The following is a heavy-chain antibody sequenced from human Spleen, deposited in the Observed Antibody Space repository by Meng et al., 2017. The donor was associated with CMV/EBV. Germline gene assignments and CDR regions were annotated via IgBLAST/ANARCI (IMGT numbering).Heavy chain of an antibody. D-gene: IGHD3-3*01. J-gene: IGHJ6*02. CDR3: ASFGLLKGPLVYGMDV. CDR2: ISSSGSTI. V-gene: IGHV3-48*03. CDR1: GFTFNSYE. Sequence: GESLKISCAASGFTFNSYEMNWVRQAPGKGLEWVSCISSSGSTIFYADSVRGRFTISRDNAKNSLYLQMNSLRAGDTAVYYCASFGLLKGPLVYGMDVWGQGTTVTVSS.